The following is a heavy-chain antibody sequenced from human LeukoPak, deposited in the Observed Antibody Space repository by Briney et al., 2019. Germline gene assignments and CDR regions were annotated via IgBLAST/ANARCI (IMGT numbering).Heavy chain of an antibody. CDR2: ISSSSSYI. CDR1: GFTFSSYI. Sequence: GGSLRLSCAASGFTFSSYIMNWVRQVPGKGLEWVSSISSSSSYIYYADSVKGRFTISRDNAKNSLYLEMNSLRAEDTAVYYCARVEVALSQESWGQGTLVTVSS. J-gene: IGHJ5*02. CDR3: ARVEVALSQES. D-gene: IGHD3-10*01. V-gene: IGHV3-21*01.